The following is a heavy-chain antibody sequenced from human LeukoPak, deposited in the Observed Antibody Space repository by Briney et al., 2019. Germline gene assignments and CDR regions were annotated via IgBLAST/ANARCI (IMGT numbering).Heavy chain of an antibody. V-gene: IGHV1-69*06. D-gene: IGHD6-13*01. J-gene: IGHJ4*02. Sequence: SVKVSCKASGGTFSSYAISWVRQAPGQGLEWMGGIIPIFGTANYAQKFQGRVTITADKSTSTAYMELSSLRSEDTAVYYCAREELVQNYFDYWGQGTLVTVSS. CDR2: IIPIFGTA. CDR1: GGTFSSYA. CDR3: AREELVQNYFDY.